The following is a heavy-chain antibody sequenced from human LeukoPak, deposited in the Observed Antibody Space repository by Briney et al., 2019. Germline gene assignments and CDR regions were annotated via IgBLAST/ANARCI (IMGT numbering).Heavy chain of an antibody. CDR2: INAGNGNT. D-gene: IGHD1-26*01. CDR1: GYTFTSYA. V-gene: IGHV1-3*01. J-gene: IGHJ4*02. CDR3: ARSRAPYSGSYYGEFDY. Sequence: GASVKVSCKASGYTFTSYAMHWVRQAPGQRLEWMGWINAGNGNTKYSQKFQGRVTITRDTSASTAYMELSSLRSEDTAVYYCARSRAPYSGSYYGEFDYWGQGTLVTVSS.